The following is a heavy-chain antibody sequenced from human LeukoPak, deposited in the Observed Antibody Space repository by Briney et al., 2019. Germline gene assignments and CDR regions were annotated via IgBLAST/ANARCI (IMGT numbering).Heavy chain of an antibody. CDR2: ISPSSSYI. CDR1: GFTFSSSS. D-gene: IGHD2-2*01. J-gene: IGHJ4*02. V-gene: IGHV3-21*06. CDR3: ATHCSTTSCYSGAKNTERSFDY. Sequence: GGSLRLSCAASGFTFSSSSMNWVRQAPGKGLEFVSSISPSSSYIYYADSVKGRYTISRDDAKNSLFLQMNSLRAEDTAVYYCATHCSTTSCYSGAKNTERSFDYWGQGTLVTVSS.